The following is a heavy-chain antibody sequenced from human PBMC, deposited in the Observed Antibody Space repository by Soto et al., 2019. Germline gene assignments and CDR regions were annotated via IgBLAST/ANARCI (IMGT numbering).Heavy chain of an antibody. CDR3: AKVSPPFGITGTRGFDP. CDR1: GFTFSSYG. Sequence: QVQLVESGGGVVQPGRSLRLSCAASGFTFSSYGMHWVRQAPGKGLEWVAVISYDGSNKYYADSVKGRFTISRDNSKNTLDLQMNSLRAEDTAVYYCAKVSPPFGITGTRGFDPWGQGTLVTVSS. V-gene: IGHV3-30*18. CDR2: ISYDGSNK. D-gene: IGHD1-7*01. J-gene: IGHJ5*02.